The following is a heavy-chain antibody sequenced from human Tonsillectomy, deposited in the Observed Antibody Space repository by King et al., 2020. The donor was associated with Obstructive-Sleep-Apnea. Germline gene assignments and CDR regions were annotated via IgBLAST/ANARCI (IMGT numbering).Heavy chain of an antibody. V-gene: IGHV3-23*04. CDR2: ISGTGDKT. CDR3: VKDTDYDDYGVFDP. CDR1: GFTFSSYA. Sequence: VQLVESGRGLEQPGGSLRLSCAASGFTFSSYAMSWVRQAPGKGLEWVSAISGTGDKTYYADSVRGRFTISRDNSKNTVHLQMNSLRAEDTAVYYCVKDTDYDDYGVFDPWGQGTLVTVSS. D-gene: IGHD4-17*01. J-gene: IGHJ5*02.